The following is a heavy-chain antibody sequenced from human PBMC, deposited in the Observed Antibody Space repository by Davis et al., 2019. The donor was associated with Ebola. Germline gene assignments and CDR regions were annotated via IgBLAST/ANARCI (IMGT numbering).Heavy chain of an antibody. Sequence: PGGSLRFSCAASGFTFSSYAMHWVRQAPGKGLEWVAVISYDGSNKYYADSVKGRFTISRDNSKNTLYLQMNSLRAEDTAVYYCAKGIAAAGIPYFDYWGQGTLVTVSS. CDR1: GFTFSSYA. CDR3: AKGIAAAGIPYFDY. J-gene: IGHJ4*02. D-gene: IGHD6-13*01. CDR2: ISYDGSNK. V-gene: IGHV3-30-3*01.